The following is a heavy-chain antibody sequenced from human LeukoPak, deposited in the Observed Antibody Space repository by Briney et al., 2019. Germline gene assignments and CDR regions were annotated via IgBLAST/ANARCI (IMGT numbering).Heavy chain of an antibody. J-gene: IGHJ3*02. CDR2: IRKDGSER. CDR1: GFTFSSYW. CDR3: ARDLAGPPQEAFDI. V-gene: IGHV3-7*01. Sequence: GGSLRLSCAASGFTFSSYWMNWVRQAPGKELEWVANIRKDGSERYYEDSVKGRFTISRDNTRKSLYLQMNTLRAEDTAVYYCARDLAGPPQEAFDIWGQGTMVTVSS.